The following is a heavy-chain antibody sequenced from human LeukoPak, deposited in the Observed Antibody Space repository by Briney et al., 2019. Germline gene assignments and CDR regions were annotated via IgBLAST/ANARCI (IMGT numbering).Heavy chain of an antibody. Sequence: SVKVSCKASGGTFSSYAISWVRQAPGQGLEWMGRIIPILGIANYAQKFQGRVTITADKSTSTAYMELSSLRSEDTAVYYCARDHSYCDSSGYYFNWFDPWGQGTLVTVSS. J-gene: IGHJ5*02. CDR1: GGTFSSYA. CDR2: IIPILGIA. CDR3: ARDHSYCDSSGYYFNWFDP. V-gene: IGHV1-69*04. D-gene: IGHD3-22*01.